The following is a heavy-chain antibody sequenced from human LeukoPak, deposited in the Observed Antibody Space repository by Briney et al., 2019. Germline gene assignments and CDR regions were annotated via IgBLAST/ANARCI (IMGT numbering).Heavy chain of an antibody. V-gene: IGHV3-21*05. D-gene: IGHD2-2*01. CDR3: ARDTFQPGLIDS. CDR1: GFTFSLYA. J-gene: IGHJ4*02. Sequence: GGSLRLSCAASGFTFSLYAMNWVRQAPGKGLGWVSYINDDSSDIHYAGSVRGRFTISRDDARKTLYLQLSSLRVEDTAVYYCARDTFQPGLIDSWGQGTLVTVSS. CDR2: INDDSSDI.